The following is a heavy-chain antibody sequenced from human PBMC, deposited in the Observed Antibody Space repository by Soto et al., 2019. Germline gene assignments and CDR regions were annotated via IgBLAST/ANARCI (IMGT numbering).Heavy chain of an antibody. CDR1: GFTFSSYA. Sequence: QVQLVESGGGVVQPGRSLRLSCAASGFTFSSYAMHWVRQAPGNGLEWVAVIWYDGSNKNYADSVKGRFTISRDNSKNTLYPQMNSVRTEDTAVYYCAKARHGAGTYSYFDYWGQGILVTVSS. D-gene: IGHD3-10*01. V-gene: IGHV3-30*18. J-gene: IGHJ4*02. CDR2: IWYDGSNK. CDR3: AKARHGAGTYSYFDY.